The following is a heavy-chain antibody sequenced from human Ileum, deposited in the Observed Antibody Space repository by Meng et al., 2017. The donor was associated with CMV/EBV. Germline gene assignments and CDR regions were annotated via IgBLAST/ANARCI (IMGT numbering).Heavy chain of an antibody. CDR3: ARTGYFYDTSGYSPSDH. D-gene: IGHD3-22*01. CDR2: ISAYNGKT. Sequence: ASVKVSCKASGYTFTSYGLNWVRQAPGQGLEWMGWISAYNGKTNYAQKVQGRVTMTTDTSTNAGYMELRSLRSDDTAVYYCARTGYFYDTSGYSPSDHWGQGTRVTVAS. V-gene: IGHV1-18*01. CDR1: GYTFTSYG. J-gene: IGHJ4*02.